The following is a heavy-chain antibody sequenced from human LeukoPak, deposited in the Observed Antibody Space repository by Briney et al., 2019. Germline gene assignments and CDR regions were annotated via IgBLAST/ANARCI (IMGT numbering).Heavy chain of an antibody. V-gene: IGHV4-61*01. CDR3: ARVVVVVAAGEHFDY. J-gene: IGHJ4*02. D-gene: IGHD2-15*01. CDR2: IYYSGST. Sequence: SETLSLTCTVSGGSVSSGSYYWGWIRQPPGKGLEWIGYIYYSGSTNYNPSLKSRVTISVDTSKNQFSLKLSSVTAADTAVYYCARVVVVVAAGEHFDYWGQGTLVTVSS. CDR1: GGSVSSGSYY.